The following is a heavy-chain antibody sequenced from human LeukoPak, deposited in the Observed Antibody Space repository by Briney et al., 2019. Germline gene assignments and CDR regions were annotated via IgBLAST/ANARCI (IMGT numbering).Heavy chain of an antibody. V-gene: IGHV3-9*01. CDR2: IRWHSGSI. D-gene: IGHD6-19*01. CDR3: AKDNGAVAGPFDY. Sequence: GRSLRLFCAASEFSFDDYAMHWVRQAPAKGLELGSGIRWHSGSIGYADSVKGRFTISRDNAKNSLYLQMNSLRAEDTALYYCAKDNGAVAGPFDYWGQGTLITVSS. CDR1: EFSFDDYA. J-gene: IGHJ4*02.